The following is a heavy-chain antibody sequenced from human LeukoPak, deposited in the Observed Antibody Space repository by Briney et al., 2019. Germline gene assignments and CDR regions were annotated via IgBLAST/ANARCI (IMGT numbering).Heavy chain of an antibody. J-gene: IGHJ5*02. CDR3: ARRAQGYYDSSGYLNWFDP. V-gene: IGHV4-59*08. D-gene: IGHD3-22*01. CDR2: FYYSGNN. Sequence: SETLSLTCTVSGGSISSYYWRWIRQPPGKGLEWIGYFYYSGNNNYNPSLKSRVTISVDTSKNQFSLKLSSVTAADTAGYYRARRAQGYYDSSGYLNWFDPWGQGTLVTVSS. CDR1: GGSISSYY.